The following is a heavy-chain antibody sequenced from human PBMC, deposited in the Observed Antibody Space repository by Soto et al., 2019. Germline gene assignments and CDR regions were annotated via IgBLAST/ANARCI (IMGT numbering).Heavy chain of an antibody. CDR3: ASSVAATRDYFDY. Sequence: SETLSLTCTVSGGSISNYYWSWIRQPAGKGLEWIGRIYSSGSTNYNPSLKSRVTMSLDTSKNQFSLKLSSVTAADTAVYYCASSVAATRDYFDYWGQGTRVTVSS. J-gene: IGHJ4*02. CDR1: GGSISNYY. CDR2: IYSSGST. D-gene: IGHD2-15*01. V-gene: IGHV4-4*07.